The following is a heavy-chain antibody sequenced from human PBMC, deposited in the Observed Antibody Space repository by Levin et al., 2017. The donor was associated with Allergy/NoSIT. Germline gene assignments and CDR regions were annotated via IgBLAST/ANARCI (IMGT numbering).Heavy chain of an antibody. D-gene: IGHD6-6*01. Sequence: PGGSLRLSCAVSGFTFSSYAMHWVRQAPGKGLEWVAFISYDGSNKYYADSVKGRFTISRDNSKNTLYLQMNSLRVEDTAVYYCARDIIAARLSVEYLQHWGQGTLVTVSS. CDR1: GFTFSSYA. CDR3: ARDIIAARLSVEYLQH. J-gene: IGHJ1*01. V-gene: IGHV3-30-3*01. CDR2: ISYDGSNK.